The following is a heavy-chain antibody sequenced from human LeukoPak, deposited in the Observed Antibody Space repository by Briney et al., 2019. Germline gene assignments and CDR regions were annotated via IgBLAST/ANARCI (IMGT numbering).Heavy chain of an antibody. Sequence: PGRSLRLSCAASGFTFSSYGMHWGRQTPGKGLEWVAVISYDGSNKYYADSVKGRFTISRDNSKNTLYLQMNSLRAEDTAVYYCAKEGWFDAFDIWGQGTMVTVSS. V-gene: IGHV3-30*18. CDR1: GFTFSSYG. CDR2: ISYDGSNK. J-gene: IGHJ3*02. CDR3: AKEGWFDAFDI. D-gene: IGHD6-19*01.